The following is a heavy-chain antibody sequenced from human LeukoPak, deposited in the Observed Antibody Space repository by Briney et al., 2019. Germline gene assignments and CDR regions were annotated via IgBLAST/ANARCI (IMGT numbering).Heavy chain of an antibody. D-gene: IGHD5-12*01. CDR3: ARHRGYSGYEPFDY. V-gene: IGHV4-59*08. Sequence: PSETPSLTCTVSGGSISSYYWSWIRQPPGEGLEWIGYIYYSGSTNYNPSLKSRVTISVDTSKNQFSLKLSSVTAADTAVYYCARHRGYSGYEPFDYWGQGTLVTVSS. CDR1: GGSISSYY. J-gene: IGHJ4*02. CDR2: IYYSGST.